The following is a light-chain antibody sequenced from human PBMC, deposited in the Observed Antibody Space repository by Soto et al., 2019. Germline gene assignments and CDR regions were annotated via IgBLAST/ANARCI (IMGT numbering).Light chain of an antibody. J-gene: IGLJ1*01. Sequence: QSALTQPASVSVSPGQSITVSCTGTSNDVGGYNYVSWFQQHPGKAPKLMIYEVSNRPSGVSDRFSGSRSGNTASLTISGLQAEDEADYYCSSYTSSSLYVFGTGTKVTVL. CDR3: SSYTSSSLYV. CDR2: EVS. V-gene: IGLV2-14*01. CDR1: SNDVGGYNY.